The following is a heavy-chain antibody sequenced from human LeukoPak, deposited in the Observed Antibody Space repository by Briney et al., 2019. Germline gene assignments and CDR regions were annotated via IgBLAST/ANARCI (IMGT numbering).Heavy chain of an antibody. D-gene: IGHD2-2*01. J-gene: IGHJ4*02. Sequence: PSETLSLTCTVSGDSIRNHYWSWIRQPPGKGLEWIGYIYNSGSTNYSPSLKSRVTISVDTSKNQFSLKLSSVTTADTAVYFCAREYCSSTSCYFDFWGQGTLVTVSS. V-gene: IGHV4-59*11. CDR1: GDSIRNHY. CDR3: AREYCSSTSCYFDF. CDR2: IYNSGST.